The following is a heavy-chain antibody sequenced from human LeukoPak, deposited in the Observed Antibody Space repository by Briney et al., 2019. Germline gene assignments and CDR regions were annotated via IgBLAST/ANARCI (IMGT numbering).Heavy chain of an antibody. V-gene: IGHV3-30*04. D-gene: IGHD2-15*01. Sequence: GGSLRLSCAASGFTFSSYAMHRVRQAPGKGLEWVAVISYDGSNKYYADSVKGRFTISRDNSKNTLYLQMNSLRAEDTAVYYCAREWLHCSGGSCFDYWGQGTLVTVSS. CDR2: ISYDGSNK. J-gene: IGHJ4*02. CDR1: GFTFSSYA. CDR3: AREWLHCSGGSCFDY.